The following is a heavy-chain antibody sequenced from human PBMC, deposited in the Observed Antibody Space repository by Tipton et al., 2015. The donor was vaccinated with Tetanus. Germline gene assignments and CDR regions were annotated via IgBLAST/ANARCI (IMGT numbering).Heavy chain of an antibody. D-gene: IGHD3-22*01. J-gene: IGHJ4*02. CDR1: GDSLYNFY. CDR2: IYASGSA. CDR3: ARDSYYSSRWSFADY. V-gene: IGHV4-4*07. Sequence: GLVKPSETLSLMCTVSGDSLYNFYWSWLRQPAGKGPEWIGRIYASGSANYRPSLEGRVTMSVDKSNNQVSLRMTSVTAADTAVYYCARDSYYSSRWSFADYWGQGTLVTVSS.